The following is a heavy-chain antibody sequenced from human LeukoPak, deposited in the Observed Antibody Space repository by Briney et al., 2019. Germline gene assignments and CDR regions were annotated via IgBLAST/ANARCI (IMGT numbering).Heavy chain of an antibody. J-gene: IGHJ4*02. CDR2: IYYSGST. V-gene: IGHV4-39*02. CDR1: GGSISSSSYY. CDR3: VRDYSNFVQGD. D-gene: IGHD4-11*01. Sequence: PSETLSLTCTVSGGSISSSSYYWGWIRQPPGKGLEWIGSIYYSGSTYYNPSLKSRVTIFADTSKNQFSLKMTSVTAADTAVYYCVRDYSNFVQGDWGQGTLVTVSS.